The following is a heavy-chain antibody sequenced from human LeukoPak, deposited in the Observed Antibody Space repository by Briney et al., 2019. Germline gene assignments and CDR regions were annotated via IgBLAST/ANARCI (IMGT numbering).Heavy chain of an antibody. Sequence: PGGSLRLSCAASGFTFSSYSMNWVRQAPGKGLEWVSSISSSSSYIYYADSVKGRFTISRDNSKNTLYLQMNSLRAEDTAVYYCAREEPEHSINYYYYGMDVWGQGTTVTVSS. V-gene: IGHV3-21*01. CDR3: AREEPEHSINYYYYGMDV. CDR2: ISSSSSYI. J-gene: IGHJ6*02. CDR1: GFTFSSYS. D-gene: IGHD3-3*02.